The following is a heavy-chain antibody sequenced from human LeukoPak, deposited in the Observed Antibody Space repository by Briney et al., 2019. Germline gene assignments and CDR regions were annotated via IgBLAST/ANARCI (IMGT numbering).Heavy chain of an antibody. V-gene: IGHV3-30*04. CDR3: ARDGVAAAGDHYYHMDV. D-gene: IGHD6-13*01. CDR1: GFTYRSYA. J-gene: IGHJ6*03. CDR2: ISYDGSNK. Sequence: GGSLRHSCAASGFTYRSYAMHWVRQAPGKGLEGVEVISYDGSNKYYVDSVKGRFTISRDNSKNTLYLQMNSLRPEDTAVFYCARDGVAAAGDHYYHMDVWGKGTTVTVSS.